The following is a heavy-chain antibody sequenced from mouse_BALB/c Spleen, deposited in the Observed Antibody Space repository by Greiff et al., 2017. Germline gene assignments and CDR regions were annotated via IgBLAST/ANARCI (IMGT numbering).Heavy chain of an antibody. CDR3: TRSTLRHFDY. Sequence: VQLVESGAELVRPGASVTLSCKASGYTFTDYEMHWVKQTPVHGLEWIGAIDPETGGTAYNQKFKGKATLTADKSSSTAYMELRSLTSEDSAVYYCTRSTLRHFDYWGQGTTLTVSS. D-gene: IGHD2-4*01. J-gene: IGHJ2*01. CDR1: GYTFTDYE. CDR2: IDPETGGT. V-gene: IGHV1-15*01.